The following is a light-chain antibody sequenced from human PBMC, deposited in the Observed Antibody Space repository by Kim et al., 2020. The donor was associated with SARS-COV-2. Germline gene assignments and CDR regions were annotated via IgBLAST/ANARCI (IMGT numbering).Light chain of an antibody. CDR2: GDD. J-gene: IGLJ3*02. V-gene: IGLV1-44*01. CDR1: SSSIGNNP. CDR3: ATWDDSLYGRV. Sequence: QSALTQPPSVSGTPGQRVTISCSGSSSSIGNNPVSWYQQLPETAPKLLIYGDDQRPSGVPGRFSGSKSGTSASLAISGLQSGDDADYFCATWDDSLYGRVFGGGTQLTVL.